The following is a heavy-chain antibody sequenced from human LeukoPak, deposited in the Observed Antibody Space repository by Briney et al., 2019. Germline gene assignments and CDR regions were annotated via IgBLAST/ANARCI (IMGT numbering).Heavy chain of an antibody. CDR2: INPNSGGA. CDR1: GYTFTDYY. Sequence: ASVKVSCKASGYTFTDYYTHWVRQAPGQGLEWMGWINPNSGGADYAQKSQGRVTMTRDTSITTAYMELSRLRSDDTAVYYCAPGIAAAGTIGHGGFDAFDIWGQGTMVTVSS. D-gene: IGHD6-13*01. V-gene: IGHV1-2*02. CDR3: APGIAAAGTIGHGGFDAFDI. J-gene: IGHJ3*02.